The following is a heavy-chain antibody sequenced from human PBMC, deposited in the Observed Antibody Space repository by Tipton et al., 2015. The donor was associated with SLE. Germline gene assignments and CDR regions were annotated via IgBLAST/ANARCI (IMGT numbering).Heavy chain of an antibody. J-gene: IGHJ2*01. CDR1: GGSFSGYY. D-gene: IGHD4-23*01. CDR3: ARDWAIYGSNSLYFDL. CDR2: VYLSGST. Sequence: TLSLTCAVYGGSFSGYYWSWIRQPPGKGLEWIGSVYLSGSTYYNPSLKSRVTISVDTSKNQFSLKLSSVTAADTAVYYCARDWAIYGSNSLYFDLWGRGTLVTVSS. V-gene: IGHV4-34*01.